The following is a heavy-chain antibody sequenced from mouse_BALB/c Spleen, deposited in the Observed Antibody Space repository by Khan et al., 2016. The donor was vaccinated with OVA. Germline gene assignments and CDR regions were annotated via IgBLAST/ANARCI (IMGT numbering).Heavy chain of an antibody. CDR3: TRDRNDYGSSFYFDY. J-gene: IGHJ2*01. D-gene: IGHD1-1*01. Sequence: EVELVESGGGLVKPGGSLKLSCAASGFAFSSYSMSWVRQTPEKRLEWVATITSGGSYTYYPDSVKGRFTISRDNAKHTLDLQMRSLKSEDTGMYYCTRDRNDYGSSFYFDYWGQGTTLTVSS. CDR2: ITSGGSYT. V-gene: IGHV5-6-4*01. CDR1: GFAFSSYS.